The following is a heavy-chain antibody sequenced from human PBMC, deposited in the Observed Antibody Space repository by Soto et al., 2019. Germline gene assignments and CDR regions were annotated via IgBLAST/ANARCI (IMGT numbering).Heavy chain of an antibody. D-gene: IGHD1-26*01. V-gene: IGHV1-3*01. Sequence: ASVKVSCKASGYTFSRYAVHWVRQAPGQGLEWMGWINAGNGNTEYSQNFQGRVTITRDTSASTAYMELSSLRSEDTAVYYCARDDSGFSGSHYIDYFNYWGQGALVTVSS. CDR2: INAGNGNT. CDR1: GYTFSRYA. CDR3: ARDDSGFSGSHYIDYFNY. J-gene: IGHJ4*02.